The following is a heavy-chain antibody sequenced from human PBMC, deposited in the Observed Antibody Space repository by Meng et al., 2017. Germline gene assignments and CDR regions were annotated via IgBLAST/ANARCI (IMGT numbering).Heavy chain of an antibody. CDR1: GGSISSSNW. V-gene: IGHV4-4*02. Sequence: SETLSLTCAVSGGSISSSNWWSWARQPPGKGLEWIGEIYHSGSTNYNPSLKSRVTISVDKSKNQFSLKLSSVTAADTAVYYCARVKQQLVRAFDYWGQGTLVTVSS. D-gene: IGHD6-13*01. CDR2: IYHSGST. CDR3: ARVKQQLVRAFDY. J-gene: IGHJ4*02.